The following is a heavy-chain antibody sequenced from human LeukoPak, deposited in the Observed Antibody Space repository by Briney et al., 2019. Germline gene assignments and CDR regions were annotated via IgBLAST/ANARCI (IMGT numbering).Heavy chain of an antibody. J-gene: IGHJ3*01. Sequence: SETLSLTCIVSGGSINKYFWNWIRQPAGKGLEWIGRIDSVGTSNYNPSLRGRVTMSVDTSKSHFSLGVTSMTAADTAMYYCARVCGSATNYRLCGFDVWGQGKVVTVSS. CDR1: GGSINKYF. V-gene: IGHV4-4*07. CDR3: ARVCGSATNYRLCGFDV. CDR2: IDSVGTS. D-gene: IGHD3-10*01.